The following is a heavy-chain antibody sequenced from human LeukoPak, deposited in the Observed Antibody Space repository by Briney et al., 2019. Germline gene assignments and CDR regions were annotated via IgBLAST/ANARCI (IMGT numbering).Heavy chain of an antibody. CDR2: ISSSSYI. V-gene: IGHV3-21*01. D-gene: IGHD3-22*01. CDR1: GFTFSSYS. Sequence: PGGSLRLSCAASGFTFSSYSMNWVRQAPGKGLEWVSSISSSSYIYYADSVKGRFTISRDNAKNSLYLQMNSLRAEDTAVYYCARGYYDSNAQLFDYWGQGTLVTVSS. J-gene: IGHJ4*02. CDR3: ARGYYDSNAQLFDY.